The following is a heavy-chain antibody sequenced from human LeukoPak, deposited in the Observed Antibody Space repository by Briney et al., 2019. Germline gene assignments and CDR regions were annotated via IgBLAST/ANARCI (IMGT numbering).Heavy chain of an antibody. D-gene: IGHD3-9*01. Sequence: PGGSLRLSCAASGFTVSSNYMSWVRQAPVKGLEWVSVIYSGGSTYYADSVKGRFTISRHNSKNTLYLQMNSLRAEDTAVYYCARGTNYDILTGHTYYFDYWGQGTLVTVSS. V-gene: IGHV3-53*04. CDR1: GFTVSSNY. J-gene: IGHJ4*02. CDR3: ARGTNYDILTGHTYYFDY. CDR2: IYSGGST.